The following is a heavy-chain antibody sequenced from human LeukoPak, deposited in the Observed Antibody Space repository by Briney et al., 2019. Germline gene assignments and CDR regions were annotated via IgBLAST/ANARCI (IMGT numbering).Heavy chain of an antibody. CDR1: GASINKDY. V-gene: IGHV4-4*07. CDR3: VRDEYRDV. Sequence: SETLSLTCTVSGASINKDYWAWIRQPAGRGLEWIGRIHPSGITHQNPSLRGRVTMSIDASKNQFSLNLSSVTAADTAVYYCVRDEYRDVWGKGTTVTVSS. D-gene: IGHD2/OR15-2a*01. CDR2: IHPSGIT. J-gene: IGHJ6*04.